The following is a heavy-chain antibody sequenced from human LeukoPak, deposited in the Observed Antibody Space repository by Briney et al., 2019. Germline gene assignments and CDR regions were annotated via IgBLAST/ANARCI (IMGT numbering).Heavy chain of an antibody. J-gene: IGHJ4*02. Sequence: GGSLRLSCAASGFTFSSYGMHWVRQAPGKGLEWVAFIRYDGSNKYYADSVKGRFTISRDNSKNTLYLQMNSLRAEDTAVYYCAKSGPARYCSGGSCYSYYFDYWGQGTLVTVSS. V-gene: IGHV3-30*02. CDR1: GFTFSSYG. CDR2: IRYDGSNK. CDR3: AKSGPARYCSGGSCYSYYFDY. D-gene: IGHD2-15*01.